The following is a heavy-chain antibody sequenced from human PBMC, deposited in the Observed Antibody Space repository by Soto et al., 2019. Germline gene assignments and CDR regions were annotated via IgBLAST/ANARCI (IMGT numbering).Heavy chain of an antibody. CDR2: IYNTEST. V-gene: IGHV4-59*01. D-gene: IGHD6-19*01. J-gene: IGHJ4*02. CDR1: GGSISSYY. CDR3: AKGSGSGPRGWLAI. Sequence: SETLSLTCTVSGGSISSYYCSWVRQPPGKGLEWIGYIYNTESTDSNPSLKSRVTISLDTSKNQCSLKLNSVTPADTAVYYCAKGSGSGPRGWLAIWGPGTLVTGSS.